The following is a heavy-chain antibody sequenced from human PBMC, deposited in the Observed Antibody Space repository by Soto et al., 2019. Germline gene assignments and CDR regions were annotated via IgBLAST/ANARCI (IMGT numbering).Heavy chain of an antibody. J-gene: IGHJ4*02. Sequence: GGSLRLSCAASGFTVSDYYMSWIRQAPGKGLEWLSYSSNSGTYTRYADSVKGRFSISRDNAKNSLYLQINSLRGEDTATYYCARSRDNYNVLDYWGQGTPVTVAS. CDR1: GFTVSDYY. V-gene: IGHV3-11*06. CDR3: ARSRDNYNVLDY. CDR2: SSNSGTYT. D-gene: IGHD3-10*02.